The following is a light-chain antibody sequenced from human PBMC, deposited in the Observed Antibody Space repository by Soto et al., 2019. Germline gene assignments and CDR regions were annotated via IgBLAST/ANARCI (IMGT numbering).Light chain of an antibody. V-gene: IGKV3-20*01. CDR1: ETVNSNY. CDR3: QQLNNYPPFT. Sequence: DIVLTQSPGTLSLSPGERATLSCRASETVNSNYLAWYQQKRGQAPRLLIYGASRRATGIPDRFSGSGSGTDFTLTISRLQPEDFATYYCQQLNNYPPFTFGPGTTVDLE. CDR2: GAS. J-gene: IGKJ3*01.